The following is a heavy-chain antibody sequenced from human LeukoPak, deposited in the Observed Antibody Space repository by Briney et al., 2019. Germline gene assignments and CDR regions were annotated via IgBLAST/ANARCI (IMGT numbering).Heavy chain of an antibody. J-gene: IGHJ3*02. Sequence: SETLSLTCIVSGGSIRNYNNYWGWIRQPPGKGLEWIGSVYYTGSTYYNPSLQSRITVSVDTSKNQFSLKLSSVTAADTAVYYCVRHHKYCSSTSCYKVGDPTDAFAIWGLGTMVTVSS. D-gene: IGHD2-2*01. CDR3: VRHHKYCSSTSCYKVGDPTDAFAI. CDR1: GGSIRNYNNY. V-gene: IGHV4-39*01. CDR2: VYYTGST.